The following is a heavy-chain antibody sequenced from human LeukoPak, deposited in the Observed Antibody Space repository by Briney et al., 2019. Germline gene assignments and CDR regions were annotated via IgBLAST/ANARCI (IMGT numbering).Heavy chain of an antibody. J-gene: IGHJ4*02. D-gene: IGHD1-26*01. CDR1: GFIFSSYG. CDR2: IRYDGGEK. Sequence: GGSLRLSCATSGFIFSSYGLHWVRQAPGKGLEWVAFIRYDGGEKYYADSVKGRFTISRDNSKNKVYLQMNSLRAEDTAVYYCAKDAWEVGATSEIDHWGQGTLVTVSS. V-gene: IGHV3-30*02. CDR3: AKDAWEVGATSEIDH.